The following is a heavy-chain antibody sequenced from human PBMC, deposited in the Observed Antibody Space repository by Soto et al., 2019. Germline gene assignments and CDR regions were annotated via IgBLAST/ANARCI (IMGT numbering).Heavy chain of an antibody. CDR1: GFTFSSYA. CDR3: AKRLAVTGPKFDY. V-gene: IGHV3-64*04. CDR2: ISCDGSSK. Sequence: GGSLRLSCAASGFTFSSYAMHWVRQAPGKGLEYVAAISCDGSSKYYADSVKGRFTISRDNSKNTLYLQMNSLRAEDTAVYYCAKRLAVTGPKFDYWGQGILVTVSS. J-gene: IGHJ4*02. D-gene: IGHD6-19*01.